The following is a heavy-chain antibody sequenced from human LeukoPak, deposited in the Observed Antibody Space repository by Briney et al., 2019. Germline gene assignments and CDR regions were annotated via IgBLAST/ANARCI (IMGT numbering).Heavy chain of an antibody. V-gene: IGHV1-2*06. J-gene: IGHJ5*02. Sequence: ASVKVSCKASGDTLTAYYIYWVRQAPGQGLEWIGRINPNSGGTDYAQNFQGRVTMTRDTSISTAYMELSRLRSDDTAVYYCARGYCSGGTCYLVENWLDPWGQGTLVTVSS. D-gene: IGHD2-15*01. CDR2: INPNSGGT. CDR1: GDTLTAYY. CDR3: ARGYCSGGTCYLVENWLDP.